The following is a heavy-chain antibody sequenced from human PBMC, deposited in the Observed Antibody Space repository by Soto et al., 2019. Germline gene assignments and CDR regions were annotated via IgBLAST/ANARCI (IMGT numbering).Heavy chain of an antibody. CDR3: VKDRYIDS. Sequence: EVQLVESGGGLVQPGGSLRLSCSVSGFTISSYAMHWVRQAPGKGLEYVSSISSNGGTTYYPDSVKGRFTITRDNSKNTVYLQMSSLRADDTAVYYCVKDRYIDSWGQGTLVIVSS. CDR1: GFTISSYA. V-gene: IGHV3-64D*06. CDR2: ISSNGGTT. J-gene: IGHJ4*02.